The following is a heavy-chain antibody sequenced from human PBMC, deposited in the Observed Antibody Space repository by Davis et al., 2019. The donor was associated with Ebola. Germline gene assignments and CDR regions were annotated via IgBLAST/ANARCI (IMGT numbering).Heavy chain of an antibody. CDR1: GGSISSHY. V-gene: IGHV4-4*07. D-gene: IGHD3-9*01. Sequence: SETLSLTCTVSGGSISSHYWSWIRQPAGKGLEWIGRIYTSGSTYYNPSLKSRVTMSVDTSENQFSLRLTSVTAADTAVYYCARATQTGSIATSLFYYYYGVDVWGQGTTVTVSS. CDR2: IYTSGST. J-gene: IGHJ6*02. CDR3: ARATQTGSIATSLFYYYYGVDV.